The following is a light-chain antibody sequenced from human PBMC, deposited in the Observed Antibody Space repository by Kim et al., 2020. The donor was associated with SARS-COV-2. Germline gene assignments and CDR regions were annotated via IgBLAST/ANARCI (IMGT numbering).Light chain of an antibody. CDR1: SSDVGSYNF. J-gene: IGLJ2*01. CDR3: CSYAGSTTLV. V-gene: IGLV2-23*02. CDR2: EVS. Sequence: LTQPASVSGSPGQSITISCTGSSSDVGSYNFVSWYQQHPGKAPKLMIYEVSKRPSGVSNRFSGSKSGNTASLTISGLQAEDEADYYCCSYAGSTTLVFGGGTQLTVL.